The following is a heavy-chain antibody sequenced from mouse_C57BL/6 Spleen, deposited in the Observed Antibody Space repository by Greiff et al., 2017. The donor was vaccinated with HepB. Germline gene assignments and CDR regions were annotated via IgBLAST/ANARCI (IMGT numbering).Heavy chain of an antibody. CDR1: GYTFTDYE. Sequence: VQLQQSGAELVRPGASVTLSCKASGYTFTDYEMHWVKQTPVHGLEWIGAIDPETGGTAYNQKFKGKAILTADKSSSTAYMELRSLTSEDSAVYYCTRLGDYHFDYWGQGTTLTVSS. CDR2: IDPETGGT. J-gene: IGHJ2*01. CDR3: TRLGDYHFDY. D-gene: IGHD2-4*01. V-gene: IGHV1-15*01.